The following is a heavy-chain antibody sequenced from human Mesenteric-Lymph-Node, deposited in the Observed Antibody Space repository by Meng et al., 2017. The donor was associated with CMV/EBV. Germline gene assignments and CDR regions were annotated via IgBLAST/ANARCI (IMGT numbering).Heavy chain of an antibody. CDR1: TSGVS. CDR3: AHSHRVAYSGGWKWYYFDY. J-gene: IGHJ4*02. CDR2: IYWDDDK. V-gene: IGHV2-5*02. D-gene: IGHD6-19*01. Sequence: TSGVSEGWSRQPTGKALEWHALIYWDDDKSYNPSLKSRKTITKETSENQVVLKMTNMDPVDTATYFCAHSHRVAYSGGWKWYYFDYWGQGTMVTVSS.